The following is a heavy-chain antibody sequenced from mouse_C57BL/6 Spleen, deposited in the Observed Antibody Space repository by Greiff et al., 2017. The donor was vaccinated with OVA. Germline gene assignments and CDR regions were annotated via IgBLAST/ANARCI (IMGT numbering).Heavy chain of an antibody. Sequence: QVQLQQPGAELVMPGASVKLSCKASGYTFTSYWMHWVKQRPGQGLEWIGEIDPSDSYTNYNQKFKGKSTLTVDKSSSPAYMQLSSLTSEDCAVYYCARSYGSSPAWLAYWGQGTLVTVSA. CDR1: GYTFTSYW. CDR3: ARSYGSSPAWLAY. V-gene: IGHV1-69*01. CDR2: IDPSDSYT. J-gene: IGHJ3*01. D-gene: IGHD1-1*01.